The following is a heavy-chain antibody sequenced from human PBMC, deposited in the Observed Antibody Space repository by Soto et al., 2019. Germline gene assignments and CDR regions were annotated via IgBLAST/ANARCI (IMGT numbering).Heavy chain of an antibody. D-gene: IGHD2-21*01. CDR2: ISYDGSNK. V-gene: IGHV3-30-3*01. J-gene: IGHJ6*02. CDR3: AREGRIHYGMEV. Sequence: QVQVVESGGGVVQPGRSLRLSCAASGFTFSSYAMHWVRQAPGKGLEWVAFISYDGSNKYYADSVKGRFTISRDNSKNTLYLQMNSLRPEDTAVYYCAREGRIHYGMEVWGQGTTVTVSS. CDR1: GFTFSSYA.